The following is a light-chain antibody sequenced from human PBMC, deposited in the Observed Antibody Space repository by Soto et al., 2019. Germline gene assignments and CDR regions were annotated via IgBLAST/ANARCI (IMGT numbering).Light chain of an antibody. V-gene: IGKV3-20*01. CDR3: QQDGSSPLT. J-gene: IGKJ4*01. CDR2: GAS. Sequence: EIVLTQSPGTLSLSPRERATLSCRASQSVSSSYLAWYQQKPGQAPRLLIFGASNRANGIPDRFSGSGSGTDFTLTISRLEPEDFAVFYCQQDGSSPLTFGGGTKVDFK. CDR1: QSVSSSY.